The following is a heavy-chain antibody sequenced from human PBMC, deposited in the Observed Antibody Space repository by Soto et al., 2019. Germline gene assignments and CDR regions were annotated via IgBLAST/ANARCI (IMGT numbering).Heavy chain of an antibody. CDR1: GYTFTSYA. Sequence: QVQLVQSGAEVKKPGASVKVSCKASGYTFTSYAMHWVRQAPGQRLGWMGWINAGNGNTKYSQKVQGRVPITRDTSTRTAYMEMSSLRSEDTAVYYCASEYGSGGSCTLYYGMDVWGQGTTVTVSS. J-gene: IGHJ6*02. CDR2: INAGNGNT. CDR3: ASEYGSGGSCTLYYGMDV. V-gene: IGHV1-3*01. D-gene: IGHD2-15*01.